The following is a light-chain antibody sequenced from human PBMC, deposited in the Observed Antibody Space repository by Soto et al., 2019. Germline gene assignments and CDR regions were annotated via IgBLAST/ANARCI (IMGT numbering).Light chain of an antibody. J-gene: IGKJ1*01. CDR2: GAS. CDR3: QQYGSSPPPGT. V-gene: IGKV3-20*01. Sequence: EIVLTQSPGTLSLSPGERATLSCRASQSVSSSYLAWYQQKPGQAPRLLIYGASSRATGIPDRFSGSGSGTDFTLTISRLEPEDFAVYYCQQYGSSPPPGTLGQGTKVDIK. CDR1: QSVSSSY.